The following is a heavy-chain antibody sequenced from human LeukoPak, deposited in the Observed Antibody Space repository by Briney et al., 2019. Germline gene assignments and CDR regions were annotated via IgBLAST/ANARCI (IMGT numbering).Heavy chain of an antibody. CDR1: GYTLTELS. CDR3: ATAKYYYDSSGYYHFDY. J-gene: IGHJ4*02. D-gene: IGHD3-22*01. V-gene: IGHV1-24*01. CDR2: FDPEDGET. Sequence: ASVTVSCTVSGYTLTELSMHWVRPAPGKGLEWMGGFDPEDGETIYAQKFQGRVTMTEDTSTDTAYMELSSLRSEDTAVYYCATAKYYYDSSGYYHFDYWGQGTLVTVSS.